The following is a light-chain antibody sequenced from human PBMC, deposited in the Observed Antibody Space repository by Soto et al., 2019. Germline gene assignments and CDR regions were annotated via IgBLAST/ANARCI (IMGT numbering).Light chain of an antibody. J-gene: IGKJ4*01. CDR2: GAS. CDR1: PDVSSN. CDR3: EQYIRCPLT. Sequence: EMVVPQSPATLSVSPGERATLSCRASPDVSSNLAWYQQKPGQAPRLLIYGASTRATGTPARFSGSGSVTEFTPTISSLQSEDYAVSVCEQYIRCPLTFGGGTKVEIK. V-gene: IGKV3-15*01.